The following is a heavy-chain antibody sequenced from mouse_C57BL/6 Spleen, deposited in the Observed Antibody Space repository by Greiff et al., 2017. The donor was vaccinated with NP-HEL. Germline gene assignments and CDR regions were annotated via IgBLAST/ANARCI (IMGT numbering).Heavy chain of an antibody. CDR1: GYTFTDYN. J-gene: IGHJ4*01. CDR3: ARLRGYYSRAMDY. V-gene: IGHV1-22*01. CDR2: INPNNGGT. D-gene: IGHD2-3*01. Sequence: VQLQQSGPELVKPGASVKMSCKASGYTFTDYNMHWVKQSHGKSLEWIGYINPNNGGTSYNQKFKGKATLTVNKSSSTAYMELRSLTSEDSAVYYCARLRGYYSRAMDYWGQGTSVTVSS.